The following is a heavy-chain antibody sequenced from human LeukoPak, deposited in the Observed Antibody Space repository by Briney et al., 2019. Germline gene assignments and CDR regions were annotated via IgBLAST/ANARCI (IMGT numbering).Heavy chain of an antibody. CDR3: AKDFGAPVTLGAFDY. CDR2: ITDSGTNT. V-gene: IGHV3-23*01. D-gene: IGHD4-17*01. J-gene: IGHJ4*02. Sequence: GGSLRLSCAASGFTFSTYAMSWVRQAPGKGLEWVSTITDSGTNTYYVDSVKGRFTISRDISKNTLYLQMNTVRAEDTAVYYCAKDFGAPVTLGAFDYWGQGTLVTVSS. CDR1: GFTFSTYA.